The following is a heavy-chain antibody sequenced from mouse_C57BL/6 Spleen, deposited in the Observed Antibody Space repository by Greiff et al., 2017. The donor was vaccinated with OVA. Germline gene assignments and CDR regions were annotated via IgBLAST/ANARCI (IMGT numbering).Heavy chain of an antibody. J-gene: IGHJ3*01. D-gene: IGHD1-2*01. CDR1: GYTFTSYW. V-gene: IGHV1-64*01. CDR2: IHPNSGST. CDR3: ASEDHYYSFAY. Sequence: VQLQQPGAELVKPGASVKLSCKASGYTFTSYWMHWVKQRPGQGLEWIGMIHPNSGSTNYNEKFKSKATLTVDKSSSTAYMQLSSLTSEDSAVYYCASEDHYYSFAYWGQGTLVTVSA.